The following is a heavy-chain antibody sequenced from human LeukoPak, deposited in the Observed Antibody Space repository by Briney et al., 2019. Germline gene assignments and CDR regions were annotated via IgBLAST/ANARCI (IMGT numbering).Heavy chain of an antibody. CDR2: ISCDGINK. J-gene: IGHJ3*02. CDR1: RFTLSNYA. CDR3: ARDRRIAALDAFDI. V-gene: IGHV3-30*04. Sequence: GGSLRLSCAASRFTLSNYAIHWVRQAPGKGLEWVAVISCDGINKYYADSVKGRFTISRDNSKNTLYLQMNSVRAEDTAIYYCARDRRIAALDAFDIWGQGTRVTVSS. D-gene: IGHD6-13*01.